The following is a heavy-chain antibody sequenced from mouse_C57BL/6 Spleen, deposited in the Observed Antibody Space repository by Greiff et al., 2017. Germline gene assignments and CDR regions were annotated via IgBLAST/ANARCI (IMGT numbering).Heavy chain of an antibody. V-gene: IGHV1-54*01. Sequence: QVQLQQSGAELVRPGPSVKVSCKASGYSFTNYLIEWVKQRPGQGLEWIGVINPGSGGTNYNEKFKGKATLTADKSSSTAYMQLSSLTSEDSAVYFCARKDGYGFAYWGQGTLVTVSA. CDR2: INPGSGGT. CDR3: ARKDGYGFAY. CDR1: GYSFTNYL. J-gene: IGHJ3*01. D-gene: IGHD2-2*01.